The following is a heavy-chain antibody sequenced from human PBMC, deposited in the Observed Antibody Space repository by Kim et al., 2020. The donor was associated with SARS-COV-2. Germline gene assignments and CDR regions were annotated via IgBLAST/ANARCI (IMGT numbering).Heavy chain of an antibody. Sequence: ATVKGRFTISRDDSKNTAYLQMNSLKTADTAVYYCTRPQTSSGYSGYDLRYWGQGTLVTVSS. V-gene: IGHV3-73*01. CDR3: TRPQTSSGYSGYDLRY. D-gene: IGHD5-12*01. J-gene: IGHJ4*02.